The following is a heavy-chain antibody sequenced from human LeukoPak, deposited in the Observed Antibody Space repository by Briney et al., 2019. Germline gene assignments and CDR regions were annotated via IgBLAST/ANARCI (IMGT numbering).Heavy chain of an antibody. CDR3: ARDRGFCGGDCYSPHAFDI. V-gene: IGHV4-38-2*02. Sequence: SETLSLTCAVSGYSISSGYYWGWIRQPPGKGLEWIGSIYHSGSTYYNPSLKSRVTISVDKSKNQFSLKLSSVTAADTAVYYCARDRGFCGGDCYSPHAFDIWGQGTMVTVSS. J-gene: IGHJ3*02. CDR2: IYHSGST. CDR1: GYSISSGYY. D-gene: IGHD2-21*02.